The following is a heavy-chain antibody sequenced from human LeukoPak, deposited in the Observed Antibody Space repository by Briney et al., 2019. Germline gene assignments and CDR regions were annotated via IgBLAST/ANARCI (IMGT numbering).Heavy chain of an antibody. V-gene: IGHV4-59*01. CDR3: ARDYGDYWFDP. CDR2: IYYSGST. D-gene: IGHD4-17*01. Sequence: SETLSLTCTVSGGSISSYYWSWIRQPPGKGLEWIGYIYYSGSTNYNPSLKSRVTISVDTSKNQISLKLSSVTAADTAVYYCARDYGDYWFDPWGQGTLVTVSS. J-gene: IGHJ5*02. CDR1: GGSISSYY.